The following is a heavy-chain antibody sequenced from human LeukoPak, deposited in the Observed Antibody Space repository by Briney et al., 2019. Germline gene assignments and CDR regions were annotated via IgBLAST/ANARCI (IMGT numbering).Heavy chain of an antibody. J-gene: IGHJ6*02. CDR2: ISNSGSST. CDR1: GFTFSSYS. D-gene: IGHD1-1*01. Sequence: GGSLRLSCAASGFTFSSYSMHWVRQAPGKGLEWVSGISNSGSSTYYADPVKGRFTISRDISKDTLFLQMNSPRAEDTAVYYCAKCGYWNDALYYYGMDVWGQGTTVTVSS. V-gene: IGHV3-23*01. CDR3: AKCGYWNDALYYYGMDV.